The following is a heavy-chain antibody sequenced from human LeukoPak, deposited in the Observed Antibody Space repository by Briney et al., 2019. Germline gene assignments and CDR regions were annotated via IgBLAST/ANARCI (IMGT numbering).Heavy chain of an antibody. D-gene: IGHD3-9*01. CDR3: ATSHRGDIWAVSWFDH. J-gene: IGHJ5*02. CDR1: GFTFSSYE. Sequence: GGSLRLSCAGSGFTFSSYEMNWVRQAPGKGLEWLSYISSSGSTIYYADSVKGRFTISRDNAKKSLFLQMNGLRAEDTAVYYCATSHRGDIWAVSWFDHWGQGTLVTVSS. V-gene: IGHV3-48*03. CDR2: ISSSGSTI.